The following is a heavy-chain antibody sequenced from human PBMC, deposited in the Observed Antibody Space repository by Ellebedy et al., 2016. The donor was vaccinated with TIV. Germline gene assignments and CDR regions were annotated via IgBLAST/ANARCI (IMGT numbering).Heavy chain of an antibody. J-gene: IGHJ4*02. CDR2: INPSGGYT. Sequence: AASVKVSCKASGYTFTNYYIHWVRQAPGQGLEWMGVINPSGGYTTYTQNFQGRVTMTRGTSTSTVYMDLSSLRSEDTAVYYCARLRGYSSAWFVDHWGQGALVTVSS. D-gene: IGHD6-13*01. V-gene: IGHV1-46*01. CDR1: GYTFTNYY. CDR3: ARLRGYSSAWFVDH.